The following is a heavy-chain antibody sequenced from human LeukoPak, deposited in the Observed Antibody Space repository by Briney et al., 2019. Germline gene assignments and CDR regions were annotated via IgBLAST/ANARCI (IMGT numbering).Heavy chain of an antibody. CDR2: IYSDGTIV. D-gene: IGHD3-9*01. CDR1: GFTFSSYS. Sequence: GGSLRLSCVASGFTFSSYSMNWVRQAPGRGLEWVSYIYSDGTIVYYADSVKCRFTISRDDAKNSLYLQMDSLRAEDTAMYYCARERMVGDIFSDYWGQGTLVTVSS. CDR3: ARERMVGDIFSDY. J-gene: IGHJ4*02. V-gene: IGHV3-48*04.